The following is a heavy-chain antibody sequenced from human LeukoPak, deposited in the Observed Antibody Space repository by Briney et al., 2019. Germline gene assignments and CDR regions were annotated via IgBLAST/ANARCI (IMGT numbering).Heavy chain of an antibody. CDR3: ARKYSSSYDY. CDR2: INHSGST. J-gene: IGHJ4*02. V-gene: IGHV4-34*01. Sequence: SETLSLTCAVYGGSFSGYYWSWIRQPPGKGLEWIGEINHSGSTNYNPSLKSRVTISVDKSKNQFSLKLSSVTAADTAVYYCARKYSSSYDYWGQGTLVTVSS. D-gene: IGHD6-6*01. CDR1: GGSFSGYY.